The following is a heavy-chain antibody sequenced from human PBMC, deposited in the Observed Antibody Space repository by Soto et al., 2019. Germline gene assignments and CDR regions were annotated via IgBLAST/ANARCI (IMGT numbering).Heavy chain of an antibody. Sequence: QLQLQESGPGLVKSSETLSLTCTVSGGSIYSIYYYWGWIRQPPGKGLEWIGNIYYNGSTYYNPSLKTRVTKSMDTSTTQFSLTLLSVTAADTAVYHCARRSVGRCYNYWGQGTLVTVSS. D-gene: IGHD2-15*01. V-gene: IGHV4-39*01. CDR1: GGSIYSIYYY. J-gene: IGHJ4*02. CDR2: IYYNGST. CDR3: ARRSVGRCYNY.